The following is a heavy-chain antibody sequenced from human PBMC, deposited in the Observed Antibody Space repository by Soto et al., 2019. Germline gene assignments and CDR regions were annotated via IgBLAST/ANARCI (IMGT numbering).Heavy chain of an antibody. V-gene: IGHV4-59*01. D-gene: IGHD2-8*01. Sequence: PSETLSLTCTFSGVSINNYDWTWIRHPPGKRLEWIGAIYYTGSTTYNPSLRSRVTFSVDTSKNQFSLSLTSVTAADTAVYLHAKVVYGGHLEYWGQGTLVTVSS. CDR1: GVSINNYD. CDR3: AKVVYGGHLEY. CDR2: IYYTGST. J-gene: IGHJ4*02.